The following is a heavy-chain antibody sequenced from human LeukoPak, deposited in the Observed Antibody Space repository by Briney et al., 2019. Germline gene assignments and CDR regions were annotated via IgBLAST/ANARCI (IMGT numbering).Heavy chain of an antibody. D-gene: IGHD3-9*01. CDR1: GGSISSSSYY. CDR2: IYETGST. V-gene: IGHV4-39*01. J-gene: IGHJ3*01. Sequence: SETLSLTCTVSGGSISSSSYYWGWIRQPPGKGLEWIGNIYETGSTNYNPSLKSRVTISVDTSKNQFSLKLSSVTAADTAVYYCVRPDDNSFDFWGQGTMVTVSS. CDR3: VRPDDNSFDF.